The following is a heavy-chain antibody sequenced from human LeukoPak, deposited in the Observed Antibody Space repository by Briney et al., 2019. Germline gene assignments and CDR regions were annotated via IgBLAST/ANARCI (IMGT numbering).Heavy chain of an antibody. D-gene: IGHD2-15*01. CDR3: ARRLYCSGGSCYPLDY. J-gene: IGHJ4*02. CDR2: INPNSGGT. V-gene: IGHV1-2*02. Sequence: ASVKVSCKASGYTFTGYYMHWVRQAPGQGLEWMGWINPNSGGTNYAQKFQGRVTMTRDTSISTAYMELSRLRSDDTAVYYCARRLYCSGGSCYPLDYWGQGTLVTVSS. CDR1: GYTFTGYY.